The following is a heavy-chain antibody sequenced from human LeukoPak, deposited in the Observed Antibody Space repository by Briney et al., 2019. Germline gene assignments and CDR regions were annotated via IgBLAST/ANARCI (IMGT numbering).Heavy chain of an antibody. D-gene: IGHD7-27*01. V-gene: IGHV3-74*01. CDR2: IYYDGSST. J-gene: IGHJ4*02. CDR3: ARGTHWAIDN. Sequence: GGPLRLSCAASGFTFSSYWMHWVHQAPGKGLVWVSRIYYDGSSTSYADSVRGRVTISRDNAKNTLFLQMNSLRADDTAVYYCARGTHWAIDNWGQGTLVTVSS. CDR1: GFTFSSYW.